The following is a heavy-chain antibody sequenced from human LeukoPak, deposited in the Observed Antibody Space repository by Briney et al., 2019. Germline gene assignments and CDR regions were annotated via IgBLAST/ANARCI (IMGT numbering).Heavy chain of an antibody. Sequence: GESLKISCKGSGSRFTSYWIGWVRQMPGKGLEWMGIIYPGDSDTRYSPSFQGQVTISADKSISTAYLQWSSLKASDTAMYYCATAYQLLSFDYWGQGTLVTVSS. V-gene: IGHV5-51*01. D-gene: IGHD2-2*01. J-gene: IGHJ4*02. CDR1: GSRFTSYW. CDR2: IYPGDSDT. CDR3: ATAYQLLSFDY.